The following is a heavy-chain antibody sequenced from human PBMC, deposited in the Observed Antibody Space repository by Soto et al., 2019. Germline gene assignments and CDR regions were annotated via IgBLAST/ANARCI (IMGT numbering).Heavy chain of an antibody. D-gene: IGHD1-26*01. CDR2: ISWNSGSI. Sequence: EVQLVESGGGLVQPGRSLRLSCAASRFTFDDYAMHWVRQAPGKGLEWVSGISWNSGSIGYADSVKGRFTISRDNAKNSLYLQMNSLRAEDTALYYCAKDISWELHKPYFDYWGQGTLVTVSS. CDR1: RFTFDDYA. CDR3: AKDISWELHKPYFDY. J-gene: IGHJ4*02. V-gene: IGHV3-9*01.